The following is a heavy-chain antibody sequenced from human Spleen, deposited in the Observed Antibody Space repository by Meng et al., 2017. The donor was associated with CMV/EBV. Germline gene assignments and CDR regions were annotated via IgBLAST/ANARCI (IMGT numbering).Heavy chain of an antibody. CDR2: INPNSGDA. Sequence: SGSLFTGYYMHWVRQAPGQGLEWMGWINPNSGDAKYAQKFQGRVTMTRDTSIGTVYMEMTRLRSDDTAVYFCARPPADTRYWYFDLWGRGTLVTVSS. V-gene: IGHV1-2*02. D-gene: IGHD3-9*01. CDR3: ARPPADTRYWYFDL. CDR1: GSLFTGYY. J-gene: IGHJ2*01.